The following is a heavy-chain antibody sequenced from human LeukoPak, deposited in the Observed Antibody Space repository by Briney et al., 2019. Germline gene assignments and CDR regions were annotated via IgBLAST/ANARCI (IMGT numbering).Heavy chain of an antibody. CDR3: ARDHDYGDSWTATAFDI. J-gene: IGHJ3*02. CDR1: GGSISSSSYY. D-gene: IGHD4-17*01. V-gene: IGHV4-39*07. CDR2: IYHSGST. Sequence: SETLSLTCTVSGGSISSSSYYWGWIRQPPGKGLEWIGYIYHSGSTYYNPSLKSRVTISVDRSKNQFSLKLSSVTAADTAVYYCARDHDYGDSWTATAFDIWGQGTVVSVSS.